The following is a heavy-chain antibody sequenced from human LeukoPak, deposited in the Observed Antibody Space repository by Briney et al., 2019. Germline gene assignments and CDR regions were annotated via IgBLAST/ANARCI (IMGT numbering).Heavy chain of an antibody. J-gene: IGHJ4*02. Sequence: SETLSLTCAVYGGSFSGYYWSWIRQPPGKGLEWIGEINHSGSTNYNPSLKSRVTISVDTSKNQFSLKLSSVTAADTAVYYCARRTSLGVVVPAAPFDYWGQGTLDTVSS. CDR1: GGSFSGYY. CDR2: INHSGST. V-gene: IGHV4-34*01. CDR3: ARRTSLGVVVPAAPFDY. D-gene: IGHD2-2*01.